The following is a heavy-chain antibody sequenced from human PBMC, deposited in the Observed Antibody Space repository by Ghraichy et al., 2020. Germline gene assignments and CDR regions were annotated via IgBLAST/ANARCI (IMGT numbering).Heavy chain of an antibody. V-gene: IGHV4-39*01. CDR3: ARQNKGYTSGWYRFDFDY. D-gene: IGHD6-19*01. CDR2: ISHSGST. CDR1: SDSISSSSYY. Sequence: SETLSLTCTVSSDSISSSSYYWGWIRQPPGKGLEWIGSISHSGSTYYNPSLKSRVTISVDKSKNQFSLKLSSVTAADTAVYYCARQNKGYTSGWYRFDFDYWGQGTLVTFSS. J-gene: IGHJ4*02.